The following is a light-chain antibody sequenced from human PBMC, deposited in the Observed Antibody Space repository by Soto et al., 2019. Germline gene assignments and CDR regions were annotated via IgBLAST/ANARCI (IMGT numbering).Light chain of an antibody. V-gene: IGKV1-39*01. J-gene: IGKJ5*01. CDR3: QQSYSTPIS. CDR1: QSISSY. Sequence: DIQMTQSPYSLSASVGARVTITCRASQSISSYLNWYQQKPGKAPKLVIYAASSLQSGVPSRFSGTGSGTDFTLTISCLQPEDFATYYCQQSYSTPISFGQGTRLEIK. CDR2: AAS.